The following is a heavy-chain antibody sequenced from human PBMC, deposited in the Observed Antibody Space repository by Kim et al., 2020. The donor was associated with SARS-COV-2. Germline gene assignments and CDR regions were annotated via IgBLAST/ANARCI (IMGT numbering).Heavy chain of an antibody. CDR3: ARHERYDFWYYGMDV. J-gene: IGHJ6*02. D-gene: IGHD3-3*01. CDR2: IYYSGST. V-gene: IGHV4-39*01. CDR1: GGSISSSSYY. Sequence: SETLSLTCTVSGGSISSSSYYWGWIRQPPGKGLEWIGSIYYSGSTYYNPSLKSRVTISVDTSKNQFSLKLSSVTAADTAVYYCARHERYDFWYYGMDVWGQGTTVTVSS.